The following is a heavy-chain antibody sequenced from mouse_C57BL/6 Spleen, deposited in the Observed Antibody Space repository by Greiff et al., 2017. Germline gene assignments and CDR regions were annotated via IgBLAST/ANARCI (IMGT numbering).Heavy chain of an antibody. CDR3: ARHKDDYDVWFAY. CDR1: GFTFSSYG. CDR2: ISSGGSYT. Sequence: EVKLQESGGDLVKPGGSLKLSCAASGFTFSSYGMSWVRQTPDKRLEWVATISSGGSYTYYPDSVKGRFTISRDNAKNTLYLQMSSLKSEDTAMYYCARHKDDYDVWFAYGGQGTLVTFSA. V-gene: IGHV5-6*01. J-gene: IGHJ3*01. D-gene: IGHD2-4*01.